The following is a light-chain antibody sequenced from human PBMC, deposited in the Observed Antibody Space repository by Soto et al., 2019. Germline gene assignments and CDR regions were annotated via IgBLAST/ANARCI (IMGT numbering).Light chain of an antibody. Sequence: QLVLTQSSSASASLGSSVKLTCTLSSGHSSYIIAWHQQQPGKAPRYLMKLEGSGSYNKGSGVPDRFSGSSSGADRYLTISKLQFEDEADYFCETWDSNTHVFGGGTKLTVL. J-gene: IGLJ3*02. CDR3: ETWDSNTHV. CDR1: SGHSSYI. CDR2: LEGSGSY. V-gene: IGLV4-60*02.